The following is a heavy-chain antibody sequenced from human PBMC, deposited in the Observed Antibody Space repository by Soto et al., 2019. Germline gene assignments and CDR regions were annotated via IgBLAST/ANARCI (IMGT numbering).Heavy chain of an antibody. D-gene: IGHD3-10*01. J-gene: IGHJ5*02. CDR1: GGSISSYY. V-gene: IGHV4-4*07. CDR3: ARVGVTMVRGVITVWFDP. CDR2: IYTSGST. Sequence: SETLSLTCTVSGGSISSYYWSWIRQPAGKGLEWIGRIYTSGSTNYNPSLKSRVTMSVDTSKNQFSLKLSSVTAADTAVYYCARVGVTMVRGVITVWFDPWGQGTLVTVS.